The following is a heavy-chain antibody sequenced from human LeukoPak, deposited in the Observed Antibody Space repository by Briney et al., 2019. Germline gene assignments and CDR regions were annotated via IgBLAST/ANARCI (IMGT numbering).Heavy chain of an antibody. V-gene: IGHV1-18*01. CDR1: GYTFTSYG. D-gene: IGHD3-22*01. J-gene: IGHJ4*02. CDR3: ARSGYYDSSWSFDC. Sequence: ASVKVSCKASGYTFTSYGISWVRQAPGQGLEWMGWISAYNGNTNYAQKLQGRDTMTTDTSTSTAYMELRSLRSDDTAVYYCARSGYYDSSWSFDCWGQGTLVTVSS. CDR2: ISAYNGNT.